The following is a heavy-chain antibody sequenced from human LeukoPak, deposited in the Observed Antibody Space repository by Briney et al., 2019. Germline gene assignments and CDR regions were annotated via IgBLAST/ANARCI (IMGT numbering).Heavy chain of an antibody. CDR1: GGSISSYY. V-gene: IGHV4-59*01. D-gene: IGHD3-9*01. CDR2: IYYSGST. J-gene: IGHJ4*02. Sequence: SETLSLTCTVSGGSISSYYWSWIRQPPGKGLEWIGYIYYSGSTNYNPSLKSRVTISVDTSKNQFSLKLSSVTAADTAVYYCARGDDYDILTQVYSDYWGQGTLVTVSS. CDR3: ARGDDYDILTQVYSDY.